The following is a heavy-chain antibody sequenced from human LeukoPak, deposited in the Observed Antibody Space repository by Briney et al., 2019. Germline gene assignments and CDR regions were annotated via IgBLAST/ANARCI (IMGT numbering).Heavy chain of an antibody. V-gene: IGHV3-66*02. CDR2: IYSGGST. D-gene: IGHD3-10*01. Sequence: GGSLRLSCAASGFAVSSNYMSWVRQAPGKGLGWVSVIYSGGSTYYADSVKGRFTISRDNSKNTLYLQMNSLRAEDTAVYYCARAGPRFGVDYWGQGTLVTVSS. CDR3: ARAGPRFGVDY. CDR1: GFAVSSNY. J-gene: IGHJ4*02.